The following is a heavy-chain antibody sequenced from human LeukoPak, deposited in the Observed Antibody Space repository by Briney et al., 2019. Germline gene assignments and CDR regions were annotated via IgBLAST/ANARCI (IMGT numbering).Heavy chain of an antibody. CDR3: ARVVGFGSALDI. CDR2: IYSDNST. D-gene: IGHD2-21*01. Sequence: GGSLRLSCAASGFTVSNYYMSWVRQAPGKGLEWVSVIYSDNSTYYADSVKGRFTISSDISKNTLYFQMNSLRADDTAVYYCARVVGFGSALDIWGQGTMVTVSS. J-gene: IGHJ3*02. CDR1: GFTVSNYY. V-gene: IGHV3-53*01.